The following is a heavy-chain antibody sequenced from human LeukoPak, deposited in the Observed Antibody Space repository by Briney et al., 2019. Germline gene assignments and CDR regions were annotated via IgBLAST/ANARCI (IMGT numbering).Heavy chain of an antibody. D-gene: IGHD3-10*01. Sequence: SETLSLTCAVYGGSFSGYYWSWIRQPPEKGLEWIGEINHSGSTNYNPSLKSRVTISVDTSKNQFSLKLSSVTAADTAVYYCARAGSYYDWFDPWGQGTLVTVSS. J-gene: IGHJ5*02. V-gene: IGHV4-34*01. CDR3: ARAGSYYDWFDP. CDR2: INHSGST. CDR1: GGSFSGYY.